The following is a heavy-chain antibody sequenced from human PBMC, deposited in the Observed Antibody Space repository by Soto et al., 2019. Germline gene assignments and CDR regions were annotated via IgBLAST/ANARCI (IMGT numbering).Heavy chain of an antibody. J-gene: IGHJ4*02. CDR1: GFAFSTYE. CDR3: ARDGSRFDY. V-gene: IGHV3-48*03. D-gene: IGHD6-13*01. CDR2: ISNSGDTI. Sequence: GGSLRLSCAASGFAFSTYEMNWVRQAPGKGLEWVSYISNSGDTIYYADSVKGRFTIFRDNAKNSLYLQMNSLRVEDTALYYCARDGSRFDYWGQGTLVTVSS.